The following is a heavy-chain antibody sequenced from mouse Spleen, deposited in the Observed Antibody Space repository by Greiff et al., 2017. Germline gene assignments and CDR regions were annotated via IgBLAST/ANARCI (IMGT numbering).Heavy chain of an antibody. D-gene: IGHD2-3*01. CDR3: ARDGYYWVSDWYFDV. CDR1: GYTFTSYG. CDR2: IYPRSGNT. Sequence: VQLQQSGAELARPGASVKLSCKASGYTFTSYGISWVKQRTGQGLEWIGEIYPRSGNTYYNEKFKGKATLTADKSSSTAYMELRSLTSEDSAVYFCARDGYYWVSDWYFDVWGTGTTVTVSS. V-gene: IGHV1-81*01. J-gene: IGHJ1*03.